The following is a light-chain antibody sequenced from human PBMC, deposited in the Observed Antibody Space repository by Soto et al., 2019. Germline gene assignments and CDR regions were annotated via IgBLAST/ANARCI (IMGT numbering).Light chain of an antibody. CDR2: KAS. J-gene: IGKJ4*01. V-gene: IGKV1-5*03. Sequence: DIQMTQSPSTLSASVGDRVTITCRASQSISNWLAWYQQQPGKAPKLLIYKASNLESGVPTRFSGSGSGTEFTLTISSLQPDDFATYYCQQYNSYPLTFGGGTKVEIK. CDR1: QSISNW. CDR3: QQYNSYPLT.